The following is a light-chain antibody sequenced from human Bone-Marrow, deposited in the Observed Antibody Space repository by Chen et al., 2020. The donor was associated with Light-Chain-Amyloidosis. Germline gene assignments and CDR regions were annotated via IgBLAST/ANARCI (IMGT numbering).Light chain of an antibody. Sequence: SYVLTQPSSVSVAPGQTATIAWGGNNIGATSVHWYQQTPGQAPLLVVYDDSDRPSGIPERLSGSNSGNTATLTISRVEAGDVADYYCQVWDRSSDRPVFGGGTKLTVL. J-gene: IGLJ3*02. CDR1: NIGATS. CDR2: DDS. CDR3: QVWDRSSDRPV. V-gene: IGLV3-21*02.